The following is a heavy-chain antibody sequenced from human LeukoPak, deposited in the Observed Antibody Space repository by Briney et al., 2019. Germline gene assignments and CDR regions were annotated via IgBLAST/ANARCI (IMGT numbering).Heavy chain of an antibody. D-gene: IGHD3-22*01. CDR1: GYTFTGYY. J-gene: IGHJ3*02. V-gene: IGHV1-2*06. CDR2: INPNSGGT. CDR3: VRDRFYYDSSGSQTMDDAFDI. Sequence: ASVKVSCKASGYTFTGYYMHWVRQAPGQGLEWMGRINPNSGGTNYAQKFQGRVTMTRDTSISTAYMELSRLRSDDTAVYYCVRDRFYYDSSGSQTMDDAFDIWGQGTMVTVSS.